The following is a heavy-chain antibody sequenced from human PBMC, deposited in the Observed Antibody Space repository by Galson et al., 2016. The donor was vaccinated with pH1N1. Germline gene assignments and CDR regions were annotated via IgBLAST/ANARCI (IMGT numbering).Heavy chain of an antibody. D-gene: IGHD6-13*01. CDR2: IYWNADT. CDR1: GFSLSTNKEA. J-gene: IGHJ6*03. CDR3: VHTASNTWYERAMDG. Sequence: PALVKPTQTLMLTCTFSGFSLSTNKEAVGWIRRPPGKALEWLGIIYWNADTRYSPFLKNRLTITKDSSKNHVVLTMTNMDLVDTATSYCVHTASNTWYERAMDGWGKGTTVTVSS. V-gene: IGHV2-5*01.